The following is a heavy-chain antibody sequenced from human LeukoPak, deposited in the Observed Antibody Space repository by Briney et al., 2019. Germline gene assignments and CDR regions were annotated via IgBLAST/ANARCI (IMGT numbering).Heavy chain of an antibody. J-gene: IGHJ4*02. CDR3: ARHSGDGYNLFLDY. D-gene: IGHD5-12*01. CDR1: GGSISSYY. V-gene: IGHV4-39*01. Sequence: SETLSLTCTVSGGSISSYYWSWIRQPPGKGLEWIGSIYYSGSTYYNPSLKSRVTISVDTSKNQFSLKLSSVTAADTAVYYCARHSGDGYNLFLDYWGQGTLVTVSS. CDR2: IYYSGST.